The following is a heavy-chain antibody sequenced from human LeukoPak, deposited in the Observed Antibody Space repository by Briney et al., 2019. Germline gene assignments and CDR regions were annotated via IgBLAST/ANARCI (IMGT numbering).Heavy chain of an antibody. V-gene: IGHV3-49*04. J-gene: IGHJ4*02. CDR2: IRSKAYGGTT. CDR3: TRDTLLRYFDWFVPFDY. CDR1: GFTFGDYA. Sequence: GRSLRLSCTASGFTFGDYAMSWVRQAPGKGLEWVGFIRSKAYGGTTEYAASVKGRFTISRDDSKSIAYLQMNSLKTEDTAVYYCTRDTLLRYFDWFVPFDYWGQGTLVTVSS. D-gene: IGHD3-9*01.